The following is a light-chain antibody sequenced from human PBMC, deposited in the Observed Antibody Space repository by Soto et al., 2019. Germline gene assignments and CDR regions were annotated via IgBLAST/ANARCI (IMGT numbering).Light chain of an antibody. Sequence: QSVLTQPASVSGSPGQSITISCAGTSSDVGGYKYVSWHQQHPGKAPKLMIYEVNNRPSGVSNRFSGSKSGNTASLTISGLQAEDEADYYCSSYTSSSTVVFGGGTQLTVL. J-gene: IGLJ3*02. CDR1: SSDVGGYKY. V-gene: IGLV2-14*01. CDR3: SSYTSSSTVV. CDR2: EVN.